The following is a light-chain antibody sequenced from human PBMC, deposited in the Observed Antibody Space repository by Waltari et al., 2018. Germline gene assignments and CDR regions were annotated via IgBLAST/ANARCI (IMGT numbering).Light chain of an antibody. CDR1: SGDLGPYNS. J-gene: IGLJ3*02. CDR2: DVN. V-gene: IGLV2-14*03. Sequence: QSALTQPASVSGSPGQSITIPCTGTSGDLGPYNSFLWYQQHPGKAPKLIIYDVNNRPSGVSDRFSGSKSGNTASLTISGLQAEDEADYYCSSYTSSSTLVFGGGTKLTVL. CDR3: SSYTSSSTLV.